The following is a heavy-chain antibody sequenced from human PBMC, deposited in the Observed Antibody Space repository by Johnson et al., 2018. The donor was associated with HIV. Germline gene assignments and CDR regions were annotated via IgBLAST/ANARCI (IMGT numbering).Heavy chain of an antibody. Sequence: QLVESGGGLIQPGGSLRLSCAVSGFTVSRNYMSWVRQAPGKGLEWVSVIYSDGSTNYADSVKGRFTISRDNSKNTLYLQMNSLRAEDTALYYCARDGRFGNLHAFDIWGQGTMVTVSS. D-gene: IGHD3-10*01. J-gene: IGHJ3*02. CDR1: GFTVSRNY. CDR3: ARDGRFGNLHAFDI. CDR2: IYSDGST. V-gene: IGHV3-53*01.